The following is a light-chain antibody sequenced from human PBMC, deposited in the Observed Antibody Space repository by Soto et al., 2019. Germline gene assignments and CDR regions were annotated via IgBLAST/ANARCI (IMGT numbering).Light chain of an antibody. CDR2: RNN. J-gene: IGLJ3*02. CDR1: LSNIGSNF. V-gene: IGLV1-47*01. CDR3: AAWDDSLRGVV. Sequence: QAVVTQPPSASGTPGQRVTISCSGSLSNIGSNFIYWYQQLPGSAPKLLINRNNERPSGVPDRFSGSKSGTSASLAISGLRSEDEDDYHCAAWDDSLRGVVFGGGTKLTVL.